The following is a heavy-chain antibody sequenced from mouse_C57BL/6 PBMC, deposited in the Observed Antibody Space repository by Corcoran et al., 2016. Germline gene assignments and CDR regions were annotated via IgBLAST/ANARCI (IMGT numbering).Heavy chain of an antibody. J-gene: IGHJ1*03. CDR2: INTYSGVP. V-gene: IGHV9-3*01. CDR1: GCTFTTYG. Sequence: QILLVQSGPELKKPGETAKISCKASGCTFTTYGMSWVKQAPGKGLKWMGWINTYSGVPTYADDFKGRFAFSLETSASTAYLQINNLKNEDTATYFCAKGGFYGSSWFFDVWGTGTTVTVSS. D-gene: IGHD1-1*01. CDR3: AKGGFYGSSWFFDV.